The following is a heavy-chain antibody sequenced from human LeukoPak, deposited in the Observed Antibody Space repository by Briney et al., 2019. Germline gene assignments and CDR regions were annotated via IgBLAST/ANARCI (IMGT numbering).Heavy chain of an antibody. Sequence: PGVSLSLFCGASVFIFSDDYMSCIRQAPGKGLEWVSYISSRSNYTNYADSVKGRFTTSRDNAKHSLYLQMNSLRAEETAVYYCARGEEYSSSSGPVDYWGQGTLVTVSS. V-gene: IGHV3-11*06. CDR2: ISSRSNYT. D-gene: IGHD6-6*01. J-gene: IGHJ4*02. CDR3: ARGEEYSSSSGPVDY. CDR1: VFIFSDDY.